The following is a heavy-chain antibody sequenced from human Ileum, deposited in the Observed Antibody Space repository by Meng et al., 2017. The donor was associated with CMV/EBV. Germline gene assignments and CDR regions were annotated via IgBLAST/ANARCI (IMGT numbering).Heavy chain of an antibody. J-gene: IGHJ4*02. CDR2: IYYNGNA. CDR1: GYSIGSGYYS. Sequence: QGEIQGSGPSLGNPSQTPSPPFSGPGYSIGSGYYSWNWVRQPPGKGLEWIGYIYYNGNAYYNPSLKSQVTISVDTSKNQFSLRLKSVTAADSAVYFCARGGIFRGLDYWGQGTLVTVSS. D-gene: IGHD3-10*01. V-gene: IGHV4-30-4*08. CDR3: ARGGIFRGLDY.